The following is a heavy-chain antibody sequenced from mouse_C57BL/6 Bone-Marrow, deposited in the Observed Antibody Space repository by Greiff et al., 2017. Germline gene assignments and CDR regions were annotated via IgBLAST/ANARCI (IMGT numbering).Heavy chain of an antibody. J-gene: IGHJ1*03. CDR1: GYTFTDYE. CDR3: SCRVLRFNWYFDV. V-gene: IGHV1-15*01. CDR2: IDPETGGT. D-gene: IGHD1-1*01. Sequence: QVQLQQSGAELVRPGASVTLSCKASGYTFTDYEMHWVKQTPVHGLEWIGAIDPETGGTAYNQKFKGKAILTADKSSSTAYMELRSLTSEDSAVYDCSCRVLRFNWYFDVWGTGTTVTVS.